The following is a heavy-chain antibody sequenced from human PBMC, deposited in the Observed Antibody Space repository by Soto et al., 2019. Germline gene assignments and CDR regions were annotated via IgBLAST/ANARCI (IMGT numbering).Heavy chain of an antibody. V-gene: IGHV4-30-2*01. CDR1: GGSISSGGYS. Sequence: QLQLQESGSGLVKPSQTLSLTCAVSGGSISSGGYSWSWIRQPPGKCLEWIGYIYHSGSTYYNPSLKSRVTISVDRSKNQFSLKLSSVTAADTAVYYCARDRRYYGSGYFDLWGRGTLVTVSS. CDR3: ARDRRYYGSGYFDL. J-gene: IGHJ2*01. D-gene: IGHD3-10*01. CDR2: IYHSGST.